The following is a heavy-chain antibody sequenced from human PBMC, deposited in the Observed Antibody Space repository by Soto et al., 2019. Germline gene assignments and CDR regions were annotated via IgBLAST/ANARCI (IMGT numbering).Heavy chain of an antibody. Sequence: GSLRLSCAASGFTFSSNAMSWVRQAPGKGLEWVTAISGSGYSTYYADSVKGRFTISRDNSKNTLYLQMNSLRAEDTAVYYCAKSSSSSSGYKDYYYYGMDVWGQGTTVTVSS. CDR1: GFTFSSNA. V-gene: IGHV3-23*01. J-gene: IGHJ6*02. CDR2: ISGSGYST. D-gene: IGHD6-6*01. CDR3: AKSSSSSSGYKDYYYYGMDV.